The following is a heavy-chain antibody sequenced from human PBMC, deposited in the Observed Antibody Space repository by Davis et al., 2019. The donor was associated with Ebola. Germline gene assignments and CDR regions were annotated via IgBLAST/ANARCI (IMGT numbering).Heavy chain of an antibody. J-gene: IGHJ6*03. V-gene: IGHV3-30*18. CDR1: GFTFSSYG. Sequence: PGGSLTLSCAASGFTFSSYGMHWVRQAPGKGLEWVAVISYDGSNKYYADSVKGRFTISRDNSKNTLYLQMNSLRAEDTAVYYCAKVRGGYYYNYMDVWGKGTTVTVSS. CDR3: AKVRGGYYYNYMDV. CDR2: ISYDGSNK.